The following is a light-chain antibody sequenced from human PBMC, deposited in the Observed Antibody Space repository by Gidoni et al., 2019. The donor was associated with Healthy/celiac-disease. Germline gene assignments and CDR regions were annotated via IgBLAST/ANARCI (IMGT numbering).Light chain of an antibody. J-gene: IGKJ3*01. CDR3: MQVLQTPRT. V-gene: IGKV2-28*01. CDR2: LGC. CDR1: QTLLHSNGYTH. Sequence: DIVMTLFPPSLTVPPGEPASISCRSSQTLLHSNGYTHLDWYLQKPGQSPQLLIYLGCNRSSGVPDRFSGSGPGTDFTIKISKVEAEDVGVYYCMQVLQTPRTFGPGTKVDIK.